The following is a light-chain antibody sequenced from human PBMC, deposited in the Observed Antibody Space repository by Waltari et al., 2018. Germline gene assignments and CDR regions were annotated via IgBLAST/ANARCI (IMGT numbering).Light chain of an antibody. V-gene: IGKV1-17*01. CDR3: LQHNSYSYT. CDR2: AAS. CDR1: QGIRNA. Sequence: IQMTQPPSSRSASLEDRFPSTCRASQGIRNALGWFQQKPGKAPKRLIYAASTLQSGVPSRFSGSGSGTEFTLTISSLQPEDFATYYCLQHNSYSYTFGQGTKLEI. J-gene: IGKJ2*01.